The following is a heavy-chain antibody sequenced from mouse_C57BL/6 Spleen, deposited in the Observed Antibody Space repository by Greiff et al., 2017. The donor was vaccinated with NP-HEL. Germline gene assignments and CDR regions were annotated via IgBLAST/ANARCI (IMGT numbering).Heavy chain of an antibody. CDR1: GFNIKDYY. D-gene: IGHD1-1*01. V-gene: IGHV14-1*01. Sequence: EVQLQQSGAELVRPGASVKLSCTASGFNIKDYYMHWVKQRPEQGLEWIGRIDPEDGDTEYAPKFQGKATMTADTSSNTAYLPLSSLTSEDTAVYYCTKYYGSSPYWYFDVWGTGTTVTVSS. J-gene: IGHJ1*03. CDR2: IDPEDGDT. CDR3: TKYYGSSPYWYFDV.